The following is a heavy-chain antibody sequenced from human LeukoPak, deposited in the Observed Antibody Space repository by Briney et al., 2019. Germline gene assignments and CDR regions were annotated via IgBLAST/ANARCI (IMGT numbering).Heavy chain of an antibody. CDR3: ARDVHSSSSDFDY. CDR1: GFTFSDYY. V-gene: IGHV3-11*04. D-gene: IGHD6-6*01. J-gene: IGHJ4*02. CDR2: ISSSGSTI. Sequence: GGSLRLSCAASGFTFSDYYMSWIRQAPGKGLEWVSYISSSGSTIYYADSVKGRFTISRDNAKNSLYLQMNSLRAEDTAVYYCARDVHSSSSDFDYWGQGTLVTVSS.